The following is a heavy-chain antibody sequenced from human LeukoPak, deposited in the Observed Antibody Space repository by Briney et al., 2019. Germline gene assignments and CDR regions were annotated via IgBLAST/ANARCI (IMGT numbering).Heavy chain of an antibody. CDR2: IYTSGST. D-gene: IGHD3-9*01. CDR3: ARDNYDILTGYLAPFDY. V-gene: IGHV4-61*02. Sequence: PSETLSLTCTVSGGSISSGSYYWSWIRQPAGKGLEWIGRIYTSGSTNYNPSLKSRVTISVDTSKNQFSLKLSPVTAADTAVYYCARDNYDILTGYLAPFDYWGQGTLVTVSS. CDR1: GGSISSGSYY. J-gene: IGHJ4*02.